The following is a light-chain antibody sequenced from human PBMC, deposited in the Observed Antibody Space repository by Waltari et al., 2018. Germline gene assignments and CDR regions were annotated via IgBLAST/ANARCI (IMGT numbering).Light chain of an antibody. J-gene: IGKJ1*01. V-gene: IGKV3-11*01. CDR3: QQRSNWWT. CDR2: DAS. CDR1: QSVGSY. Sequence: EIVLTQSPATLSVSPGERATLSCRASQSVGSYLAWYQQKPGQAPRLLIYDASNRATGIPARFSGSGSGTDFTLTISSLEPEDFAVYYCQQRSNWWTFGQGTKVEIK.